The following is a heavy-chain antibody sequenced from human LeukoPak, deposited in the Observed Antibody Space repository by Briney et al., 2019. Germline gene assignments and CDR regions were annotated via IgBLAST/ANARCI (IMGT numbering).Heavy chain of an antibody. Sequence: ASVKVSCKASGYTFTKNGISWVRQAPGQGLEWMGWISPYNGNTNYAQKFQGRVTMTTDTSTSTAHMELRSLRSDDTAVYYCAKDDYYDTSGRYWGQETLGTVSS. V-gene: IGHV1-18*01. CDR3: AKDDYYDTSGRY. CDR2: ISPYNGNT. D-gene: IGHD3-22*01. J-gene: IGHJ4*02. CDR1: GYTFTKNG.